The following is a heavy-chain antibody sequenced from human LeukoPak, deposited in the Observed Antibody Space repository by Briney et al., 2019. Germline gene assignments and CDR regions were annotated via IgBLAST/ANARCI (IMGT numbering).Heavy chain of an antibody. CDR3: ARDLYYLGYYYYGMDV. D-gene: IGHD2-8*01. CDR1: GFTFSSYW. V-gene: IGHV3-7*03. J-gene: IGHJ6*04. CDR2: IKQDGSEK. Sequence: GGSLRLSCAASGFTFSSYWMSWVRQAPGKGLEWVANIKQDGSEKYYVDSVKGRFTISRDNAKNSLYLQMNSLRAEDTAVHYCARDLYYLGYYYYGMDVWGKGTTVTVSS.